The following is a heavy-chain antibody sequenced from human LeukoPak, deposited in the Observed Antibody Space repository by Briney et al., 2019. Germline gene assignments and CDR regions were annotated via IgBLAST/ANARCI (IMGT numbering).Heavy chain of an antibody. J-gene: IGHJ6*03. CDR2: INHSGST. D-gene: IGHD2-15*01. V-gene: IGHV4-34*01. CDR3: ARDSPRYYYYYMDV. CDR1: GGSFSGYY. Sequence: SETLSLTCAVYGGSFSGYYWSWIRQPPGKGLEWIGEINHSGSTNYNPSLKSRVTISVDTSKNQFSPKLSSVTAADTAVYYCARDSPRYYYYYMDVWGKGTTVTVSS.